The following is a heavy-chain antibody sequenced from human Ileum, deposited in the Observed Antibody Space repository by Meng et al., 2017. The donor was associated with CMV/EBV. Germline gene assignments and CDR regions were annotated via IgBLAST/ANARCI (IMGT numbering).Heavy chain of an antibody. Sequence: QVQMVQSGPEGRKPGASIKGSCKTSGYVFANDLISWVRQAPGQGLECMGWVNPNNGDTKYAQKFQGRVAMTTDTSTSTAYMELRSLTSDDTAVYYCARHGYYSTGWSFWGQGTLVTVSS. D-gene: IGHD6-19*01. V-gene: IGHV1-18*04. J-gene: IGHJ4*02. CDR3: ARHGYYSTGWSF. CDR2: VNPNNGDT. CDR1: GYVFANDL.